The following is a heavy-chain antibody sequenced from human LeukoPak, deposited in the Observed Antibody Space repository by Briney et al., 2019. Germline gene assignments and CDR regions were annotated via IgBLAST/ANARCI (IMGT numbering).Heavy chain of an antibody. D-gene: IGHD2-15*01. CDR1: GYSFTAYY. CDR3: ASEASCSGDRCYLQRVDS. V-gene: IGHV1-2*02. CDR2: IYTNSGAT. J-gene: IGHJ4*02. Sequence: GASVKVSCKVSGYSFTAYYMHWGRQAPRQGLEWMGWIYTNSGATKYAQKFQGRFTITRDTSIGTAYMELRSLMSDDTAIYYCASEASCSGDRCYLQRVDSWGQGTLVTVSS.